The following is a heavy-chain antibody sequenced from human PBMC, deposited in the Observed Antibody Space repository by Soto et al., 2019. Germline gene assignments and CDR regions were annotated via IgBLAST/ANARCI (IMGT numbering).Heavy chain of an antibody. CDR2: IYYSGTT. J-gene: IGHJ4*02. CDR1: GYSISSSNW. Sequence: QVQLQESGPGLVKPSDTLSLTCAVSGYSISSSNWWGWIRQPPGKGLVWIGYIYYSGTTYYNPSLKSRVTMSVDTSKDQFSLKLTSVTAVDTAVYYCARREIQGPIDYWGQGTLVTVSS. CDR3: ARREIQGPIDY. V-gene: IGHV4-28*01. D-gene: IGHD1-26*01.